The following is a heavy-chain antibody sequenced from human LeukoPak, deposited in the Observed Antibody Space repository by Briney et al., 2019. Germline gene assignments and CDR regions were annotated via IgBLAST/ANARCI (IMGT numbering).Heavy chain of an antibody. J-gene: IGHJ4*02. V-gene: IGHV3-23*01. CDR3: ARDRFYYGS. CDR2: ISGSGAST. Sequence: GGSLRLSCAASGFTVSSNYMSWVRQAPGKGLEWVSAISGSGASTYYADSVKGRFTISRDNSKNTLYLQMNSLRAEDTAVYYCARDRFYYGSWGQGTLVTVSS. CDR1: GFTVSSNY.